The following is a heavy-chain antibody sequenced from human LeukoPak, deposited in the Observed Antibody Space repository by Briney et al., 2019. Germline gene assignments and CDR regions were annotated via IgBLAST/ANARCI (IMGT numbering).Heavy chain of an antibody. CDR3: ARVTRYSSSWSRYGRSYYFDY. CDR2: INSDGSST. D-gene: IGHD6-13*01. J-gene: IGHJ4*02. V-gene: IGHV3-74*01. Sequence: GGSLRLSCAASGFTFSSYWMHWVRQAPGKGLVWVSRINSDGSSTSYADSVKGRSTISRDNAKNTLYLQMNSLRAEDTAVYYCARVTRYSSSWSRYGRSYYFDYWGQGTLVTVSS. CDR1: GFTFSSYW.